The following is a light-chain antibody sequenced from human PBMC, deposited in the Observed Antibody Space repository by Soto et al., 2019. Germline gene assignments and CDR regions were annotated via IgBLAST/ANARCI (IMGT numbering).Light chain of an antibody. CDR2: GAS. Sequence: VMAQSPATLSVSPGERATLSCRASQSVSSNLAWYQQKPGQAPRLLIYGASTRATGIPARFSGSGSGTEFTLTISSLQSEDFAVYYCQQYNNWPRTFGQGTKVDIK. J-gene: IGKJ1*01. V-gene: IGKV3-15*01. CDR3: QQYNNWPRT. CDR1: QSVSSN.